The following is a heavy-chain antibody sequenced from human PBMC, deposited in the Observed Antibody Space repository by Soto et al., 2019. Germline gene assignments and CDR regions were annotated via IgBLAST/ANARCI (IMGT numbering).Heavy chain of an antibody. V-gene: IGHV4-38-2*01. Sequence: SESLSLTCAVSGYSISSGDYWGWIQQPPGKGLEWIGSIYHSGSTYYNPSLKSRVTISVDTSKNQFSLKLSSVTAADTAVYYCARGTGEYYYYYSGMDVWGQGTTVTVSS. J-gene: IGHJ6*02. CDR3: ARGTGEYYYYYSGMDV. D-gene: IGHD3-10*01. CDR1: GYSISSGDY. CDR2: IYHSGST.